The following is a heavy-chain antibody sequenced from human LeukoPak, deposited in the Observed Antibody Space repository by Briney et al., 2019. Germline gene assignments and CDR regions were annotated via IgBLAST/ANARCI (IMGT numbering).Heavy chain of an antibody. CDR3: AKDLGDGYHNFDY. CDR1: GFPFITYN. CDR2: ISGSSGST. J-gene: IGHJ4*02. V-gene: IGHV3-23*01. Sequence: PGGSLRLSCAVSGFPFITYNMNWVRQAPGKGLEWVSAISGSSGSTYYADSVKGRFTISRDNSKNTLYLQMNSLRAEDTAVYYCAKDLGDGYHNFDYWGQGTLVTVSS. D-gene: IGHD5-24*01.